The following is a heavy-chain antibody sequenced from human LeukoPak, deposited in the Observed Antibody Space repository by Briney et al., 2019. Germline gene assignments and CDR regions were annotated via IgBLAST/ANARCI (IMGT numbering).Heavy chain of an antibody. CDR2: IYYSGST. V-gene: IGHV4-59*01. D-gene: IGHD3-10*01. Sequence: TSETLSLTCTVSGFSISSYYWSWIRQPPGKGLEWIGYIYYSGSTNYNPSLKSRVTISVDTSKNQFSLKLSSVTAADTAVYYCARSADYYGSGSLGSWFDPWGQGTLVTVSS. CDR3: ARSADYYGSGSLGSWFDP. CDR1: GFSISSYY. J-gene: IGHJ5*02.